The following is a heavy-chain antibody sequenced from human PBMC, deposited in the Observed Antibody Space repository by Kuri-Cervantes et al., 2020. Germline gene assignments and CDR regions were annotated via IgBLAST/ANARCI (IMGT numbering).Heavy chain of an antibody. CDR2: IYYSGST. J-gene: IGHJ5*02. V-gene: IGHV4-61*01. CDR1: GGSVSSGSYY. Sequence: SETLSLTCTVSGGSVSSGSYYWSWIRQPPGKGLEWIGYIYYSGSTNYNPSLKSRVTISVDTSKNQFSLKLSSVTAADTAVYYCARVSVIETGFWSGYYNWFDPWGQGTLVTVSS. CDR3: ARVSVIETGFWSGYYNWFDP. D-gene: IGHD3-3*01.